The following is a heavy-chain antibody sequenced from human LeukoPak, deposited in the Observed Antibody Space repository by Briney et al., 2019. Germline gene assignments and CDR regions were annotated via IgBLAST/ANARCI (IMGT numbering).Heavy chain of an antibody. Sequence: GGSLRLSCAASGFTFSSYAMSWVRQAPGKGLEWVSAISGSGGSTYYADSVKGRFTISRDNSKSTLYLQMNSLRAEDTAVYYCAEVRIAAAGTFDYWGQGTLVTVSS. D-gene: IGHD6-13*01. CDR2: ISGSGGST. CDR3: AEVRIAAAGTFDY. J-gene: IGHJ4*02. CDR1: GFTFSSYA. V-gene: IGHV3-23*01.